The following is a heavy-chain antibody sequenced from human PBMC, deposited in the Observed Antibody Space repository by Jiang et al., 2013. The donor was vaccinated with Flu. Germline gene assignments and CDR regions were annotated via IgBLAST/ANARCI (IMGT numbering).Heavy chain of an antibody. Sequence: TQTLTLTCTFSGFSLSTTGVNVGWIRQPPGKALEWVGSIYWDGDKRYSPSLRTRLTISKDTSKNQVVLTMTNMDPVDTATYSCARMNGYSSGWGFDYWGQGTLVTVSS. CDR3: ARMNGYSSGWGFDY. CDR1: GFSLSTTGVN. CDR2: IYWDGDK. D-gene: IGHD6-19*01. V-gene: IGHV2-5*02. J-gene: IGHJ4*02.